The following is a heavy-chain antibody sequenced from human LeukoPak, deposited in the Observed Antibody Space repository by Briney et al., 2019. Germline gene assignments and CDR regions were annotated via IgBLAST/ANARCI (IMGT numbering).Heavy chain of an antibody. CDR3: AKDGGLWVSAHWGDS. CDR1: GFTVSSNY. CDR2: ITTGGPNT. D-gene: IGHD7-27*01. V-gene: IGHV3-53*01. J-gene: IGHJ4*02. Sequence: GGSLRLSCAASGFTVSSNYMSWVRQAPGKGLKWVSTITTGGPNTYYADSVKGRFTVSRDDSKNTLYLQMNSLRAEDTAVYYCAKDGGLWVSAHWGDSWGRGTLVTVSS.